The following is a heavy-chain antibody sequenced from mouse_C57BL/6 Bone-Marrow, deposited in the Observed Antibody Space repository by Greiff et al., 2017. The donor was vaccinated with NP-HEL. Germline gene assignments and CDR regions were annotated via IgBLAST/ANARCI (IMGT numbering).Heavy chain of an antibody. CDR1: GYTFTDYY. V-gene: IGHV1-26*01. CDR2: INPNNGGT. Sequence: EVQLQQSGPELVKPGASVKISCKASGYTFTDYYMNWVKQSPGQSLEWIGDINPNNGGTSYNQKFKGKATLTVDKSSSTAYMELRSLTSEDSAVYYCARWGAYWGQGTMVTVAA. CDR3: ARWGAY. J-gene: IGHJ3*01.